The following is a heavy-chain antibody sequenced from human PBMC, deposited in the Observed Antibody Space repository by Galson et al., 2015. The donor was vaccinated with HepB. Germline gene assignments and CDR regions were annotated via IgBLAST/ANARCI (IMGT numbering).Heavy chain of an antibody. CDR3: ARVGWDIVVVPAAKWRFDP. Sequence: ETLSLTCTVSGGSISSYYWSWIRQPPGEGLEWIGYIYYSGSTNYNPSLKSRVTISVDTSKTQFSLKLSSVTAADTAVYYCARVGWDIVVVPAAKWRFDPWGQGTLVTVSS. J-gene: IGHJ5*02. V-gene: IGHV4-59*01. CDR1: GGSISSYY. CDR2: IYYSGST. D-gene: IGHD2-2*01.